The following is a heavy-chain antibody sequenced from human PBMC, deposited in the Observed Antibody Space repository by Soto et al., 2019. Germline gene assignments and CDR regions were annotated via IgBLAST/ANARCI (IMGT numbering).Heavy chain of an antibody. CDR2: IYYSGST. D-gene: IGHD2-15*01. CDR1: GGSISSGDYY. J-gene: IGHJ4*01. Sequence: PSETLSLTCTVSGGSISSGDYYCPWLRPHPGKGLEWIGYIYYSGSTNYNSSLKSRVTISVDRSKNQFSLKLSSVTAADTAVYYCAKHRPYSSPLYFDYWGHGTLVTVSS. V-gene: IGHV4-61*05. CDR3: AKHRPYSSPLYFDY.